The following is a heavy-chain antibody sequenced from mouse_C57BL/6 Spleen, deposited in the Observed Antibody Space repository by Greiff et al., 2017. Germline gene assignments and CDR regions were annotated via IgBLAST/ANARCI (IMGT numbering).Heavy chain of an antibody. CDR3: ARSLVITTVVATPYAMDY. CDR2: IDPSDSYT. D-gene: IGHD1-1*01. CDR1: GYTFPSYW. J-gene: IGHJ4*01. Sequence: VQLQQPGAELVMPGASVKLSCKASGYTFPSYWMHWVKQRPGQGLEWIGEIDPSDSYTNYNQKFKGKSTLTVDKSSSTAYMQLSSLTSEDSAVYYCARSLVITTVVATPYAMDYWGQGTSVTVSS. V-gene: IGHV1-69*01.